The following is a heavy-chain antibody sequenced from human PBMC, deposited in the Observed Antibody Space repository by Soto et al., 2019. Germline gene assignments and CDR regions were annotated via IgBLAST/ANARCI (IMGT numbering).Heavy chain of an antibody. CDR2: IIPIFGTA. V-gene: IGHV1-69*13. Sequence: GASVKVSCKASGGTFSSYAISWVRQAPGQGLEWMGGIIPIFGTAKYAQKFQGRVTITADESTSTAYMELSSLRSEDTAVYYCARGGVVTARNYYGMDVWGQGTTVTVSS. CDR1: GGTFSSYA. CDR3: ARGGVVTARNYYGMDV. D-gene: IGHD2-21*02. J-gene: IGHJ6*02.